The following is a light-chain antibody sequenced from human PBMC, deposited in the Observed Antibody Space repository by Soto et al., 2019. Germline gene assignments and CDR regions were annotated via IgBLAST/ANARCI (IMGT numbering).Light chain of an antibody. CDR2: DDS. V-gene: IGLV3-21*02. CDR3: QVWDGPSDHVI. Sequence: SYELTQPPSVSVAPGQTARITCGGNNIESKSVHWYQQRPGQAPVLVVHDDSDRPSGIPERISGSNSGNTATLTISRVEAGDEDEYYCQVWDGPSDHVIFGGGTKLTVL. CDR1: NIESKS. J-gene: IGLJ2*01.